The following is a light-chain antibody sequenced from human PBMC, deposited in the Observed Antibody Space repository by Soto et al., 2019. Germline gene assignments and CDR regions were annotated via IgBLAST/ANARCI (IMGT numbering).Light chain of an antibody. CDR3: QQRNNWLSLT. V-gene: IGKV3-11*01. CDR1: QSISTY. J-gene: IGKJ4*01. Sequence: EIVLTQSPATLSLSPGERVTLSCRASQSISTYLAWYQQKPGQAPRLLIYDASNRATGIPARFSGSGSGTDFTLSISSLEPEDFAVYYCQQRNNWLSLTFGGGTKVEIK. CDR2: DAS.